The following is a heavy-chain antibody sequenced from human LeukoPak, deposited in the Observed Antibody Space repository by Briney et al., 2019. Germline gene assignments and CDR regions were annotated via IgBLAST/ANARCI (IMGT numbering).Heavy chain of an antibody. CDR2: FDPGDGET. D-gene: IGHD2-8*01. Sequence: GASVKVSCKVSGYTLTELSMHWVRQAPGKGLEWMGGFDPGDGETIYAQKFQGRVTMTEDTSTDTAYMELSSLRSEDTAVYYCATLCTNGVCYWFDPWGQGTLVTVSS. CDR1: GYTLTELS. J-gene: IGHJ5*02. CDR3: ATLCTNGVCYWFDP. V-gene: IGHV1-24*01.